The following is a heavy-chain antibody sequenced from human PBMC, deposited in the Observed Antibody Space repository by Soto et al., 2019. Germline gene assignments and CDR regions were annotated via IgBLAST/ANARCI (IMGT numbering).Heavy chain of an antibody. CDR3: AKGREYCSGGSCYGVGFDY. CDR1: GFTFSSYD. J-gene: IGHJ4*02. V-gene: IGHV3-23*01. D-gene: IGHD2-15*01. CDR2: ISGSGGST. Sequence: EVQLLESGGGLVQPGGSLRLSCAASGFTFSSYDMSWVRQAPGKGLEWVSAISGSGGSTYYADSVKGRFTISRDNSKNTLYLQMNSLRAEDTAVYYCAKGREYCSGGSCYGVGFDYWGQGTLVTVSS.